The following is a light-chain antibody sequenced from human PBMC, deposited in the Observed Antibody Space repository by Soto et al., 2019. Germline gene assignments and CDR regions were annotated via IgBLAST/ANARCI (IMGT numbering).Light chain of an antibody. Sequence: QSALTQPPSASGSPGQSVTISCTGTSSDVGGYKYVSWYQHHPGKAPKVVIYEVTKRPSGVPDRFSGSQSGNTASLTVSGLQAEDEADYYCSSYGGINNVVFGGGTNLTVL. CDR1: SSDVGGYKY. CDR2: EVT. CDR3: SSYGGINNVV. J-gene: IGLJ2*01. V-gene: IGLV2-8*01.